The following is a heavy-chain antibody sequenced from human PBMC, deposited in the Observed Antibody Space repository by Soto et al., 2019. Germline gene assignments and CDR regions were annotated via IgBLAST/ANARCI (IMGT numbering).Heavy chain of an antibody. CDR3: ARGNCGYWGFDY. Sequence: SQTLSLTCAISGDSVSSNRAAWNWIRQSPSRGLEWLGSTYYRAKWYKDYAVSVKSRITINPDTSKNQFSLQLNSVTPEDTAVYYGARGNCGYWGFDYWGQGTLVTVSS. J-gene: IGHJ4*02. CDR2: TYYRAKWYK. V-gene: IGHV6-1*01. CDR1: GDSVSSNRAA. D-gene: IGHD5-18*01.